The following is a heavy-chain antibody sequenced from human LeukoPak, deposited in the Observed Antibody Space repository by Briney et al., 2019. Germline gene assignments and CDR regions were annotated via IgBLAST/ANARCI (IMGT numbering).Heavy chain of an antibody. V-gene: IGHV1-18*01. CDR3: ARGGRGSGSYYRLDY. CDR2: ISAYNGNT. J-gene: IGHJ4*02. CDR1: GYTFTSYG. Sequence: ASVKVSCKASGYTFTSYGIGWVRQAPGQGLEWMGWISAYNGNTNYAQKLQGRVTMTTDTSTSTAYMELRSLRSDDTAVYYCARGGRGSGSYYRLDYWGQGTLVTVSS. D-gene: IGHD3-10*01.